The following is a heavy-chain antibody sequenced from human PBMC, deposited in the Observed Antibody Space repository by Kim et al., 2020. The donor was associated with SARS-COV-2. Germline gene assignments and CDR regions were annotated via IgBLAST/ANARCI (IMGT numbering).Heavy chain of an antibody. CDR1: GGTFSSYA. D-gene: IGHD4-17*01. CDR2: IIPILGIA. J-gene: IGHJ4*02. V-gene: IGHV1-69*04. CDR3: ARDPGDYVTLGY. Sequence: SVKVSCKASGGTFSSYAISWVRQAPGQGLEWMGRIIPILGIAKYAQKFQGRVTITADKSTSTAYMELSSLRSEDTAVDYCARDPGDYVTLGYWGKGTLV.